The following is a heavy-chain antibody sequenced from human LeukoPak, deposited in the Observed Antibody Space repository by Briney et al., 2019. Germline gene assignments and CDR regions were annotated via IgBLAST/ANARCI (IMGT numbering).Heavy chain of an antibody. CDR2: ISSSGSTI. CDR1: GFTFSSYE. CDR3: ARAIRYCSGGSCYPAARGFDY. D-gene: IGHD2-15*01. V-gene: IGHV3-48*03. Sequence: GGSLRLSCAASGFTFSSYEMNWVRQAPGKGLEGVSYISSSGSTIYYADSVKGRFTISRDNAKNSLYLQMNSLRAEDTAVYYCARAIRYCSGGSCYPAARGFDYWGQGTLVTVPS. J-gene: IGHJ4*02.